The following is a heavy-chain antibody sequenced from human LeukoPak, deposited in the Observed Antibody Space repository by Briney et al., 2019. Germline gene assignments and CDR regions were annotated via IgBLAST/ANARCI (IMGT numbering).Heavy chain of an antibody. Sequence: PSETLSLTCTVSGDSISSSSYYWGWIRQPPGKGLEWIGSIYYSGSTYYNPSLKSRVTISVDKSKNQFSLKLSSVTAADTAVYYCARKPIAAAYLIDYWGQGTLVTVSS. CDR3: ARKPIAAAYLIDY. D-gene: IGHD6-13*01. CDR1: GDSISSSSYY. CDR2: IYYSGST. V-gene: IGHV4-39*07. J-gene: IGHJ4*02.